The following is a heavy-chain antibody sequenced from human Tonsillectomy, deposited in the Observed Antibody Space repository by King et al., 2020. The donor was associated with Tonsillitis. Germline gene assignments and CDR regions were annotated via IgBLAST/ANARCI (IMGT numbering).Heavy chain of an antibody. CDR2: LSYDGSNE. Sequence: VQLVESGGGVVQPGRSLRLSCAASGFIFRSYDMHWVRQASGKGLEWVAILSYDGSNEYYADSVKGRFTISRDNSKNTLYLQMNSLRAEDTAVYYCAKTRRGYSYGPYFDYWGKGTLVTVSS. CDR1: GFIFRSYD. V-gene: IGHV3-30*18. J-gene: IGHJ4*02. D-gene: IGHD5-18*01. CDR3: AKTRRGYSYGPYFDY.